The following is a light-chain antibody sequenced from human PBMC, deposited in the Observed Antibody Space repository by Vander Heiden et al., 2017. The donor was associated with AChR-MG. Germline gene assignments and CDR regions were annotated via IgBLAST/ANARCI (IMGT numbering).Light chain of an antibody. CDR2: GAS. J-gene: IGKJ3*01. CDR3: QQYNNWPFT. Sequence: EIVMSQCPATLSVSPGERATLSCRASQSGSSNLAWYQQKPGQAPRLLIYGASTRATGIPARFSGSGSGTEFTLTISSLQSEDFAVYYCQQYNNWPFTFGPGTKVDIK. V-gene: IGKV3-15*01. CDR1: QSGSSN.